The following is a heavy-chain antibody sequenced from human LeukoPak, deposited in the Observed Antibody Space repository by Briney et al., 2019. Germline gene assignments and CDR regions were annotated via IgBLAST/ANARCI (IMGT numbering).Heavy chain of an antibody. CDR1: GFSFSSCG. V-gene: IGHV3-48*02. CDR2: TTSSGSAT. Sequence: GGSLRLSCAASGFSFSSCGMNWVRQAPGKGLEWVSHTTSSGSATYYTDSVKGRFTISRDNAKNLLFLQMNSLRDEDTALYCCSRSGFDYWGQGALVTVSS. D-gene: IGHD3-10*01. CDR3: SRSGFDY. J-gene: IGHJ4*02.